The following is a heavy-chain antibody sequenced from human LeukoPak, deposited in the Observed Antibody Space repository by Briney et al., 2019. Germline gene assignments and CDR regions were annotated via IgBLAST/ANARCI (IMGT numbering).Heavy chain of an antibody. J-gene: IGHJ5*02. D-gene: IGHD6-13*01. Sequence: SQTLSLTCAISGDGVSSNSAAWNWIRQSPSRGLEWLGRTYYRSKWYNDYAVSVKSRITINPDTSKNQFSLQLNSVTPEDTAVYYCAREGYSSSWYFSEGSSSWFDPWGQGTLVTVSS. V-gene: IGHV6-1*01. CDR3: AREGYSSSWYFSEGSSSWFDP. CDR1: GDGVSSNSAA. CDR2: TYYRSKWYN.